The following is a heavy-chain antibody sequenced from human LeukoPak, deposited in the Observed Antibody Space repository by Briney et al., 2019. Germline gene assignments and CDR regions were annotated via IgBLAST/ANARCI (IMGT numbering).Heavy chain of an antibody. CDR2: IYYSGST. CDR3: ARHHCSGGSCYWADAFDI. V-gene: IGHV4-39*01. CDR1: GGSISSSSYY. Sequence: PETLSLTCTVSGGSISSSSYYWGWIRQPPGKGLEWIGSIYYSGSTYYNPSLKSRVTISVDTSKNQFSLKLSSVTAADTAVYYCARHHCSGGSCYWADAFDIWGQGTMVTVSS. J-gene: IGHJ3*02. D-gene: IGHD2-15*01.